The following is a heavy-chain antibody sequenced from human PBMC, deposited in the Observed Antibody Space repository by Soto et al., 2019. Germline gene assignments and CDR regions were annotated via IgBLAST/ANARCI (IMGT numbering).Heavy chain of an antibody. J-gene: IGHJ5*02. D-gene: IGHD2-2*01. Sequence: QEQLVQSAAEVKKPGASVKVSCMTSGYTFNDYEINWVRHATGQGLEWIGWMHPNSGETGYTQRFQGRVTMTTSSSLSTAYLELSSLTSDDTAVYYCARIAMPARPRCYNWFDPWGQGTLVTVSS. CDR3: ARIAMPARPRCYNWFDP. V-gene: IGHV1-8*02. CDR1: GYTFNDYE. CDR2: MHPNSGET.